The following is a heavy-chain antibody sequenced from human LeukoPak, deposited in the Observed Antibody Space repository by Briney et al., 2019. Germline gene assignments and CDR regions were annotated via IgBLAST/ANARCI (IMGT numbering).Heavy chain of an antibody. J-gene: IGHJ5*02. CDR2: ISYDGSNK. CDR1: GFTFSSYA. CDR3: ARDTYGWFDP. Sequence: GGSLRLSCAASGFTFSSYAMHWVRQAPGKGLEWVAVISYDGSNKYYADSVKGRFTISRDNSKNTLYLQMNSLRAEDTAVYYCARDTYGWFDPWGQVTLVTVSS. D-gene: IGHD4-17*01. V-gene: IGHV3-30*04.